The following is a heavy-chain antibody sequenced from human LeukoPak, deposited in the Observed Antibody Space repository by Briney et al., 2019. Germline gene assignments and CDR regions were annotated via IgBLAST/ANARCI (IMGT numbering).Heavy chain of an antibody. V-gene: IGHV4-59*01. J-gene: IGHJ4*02. CDR1: GGSISSYY. D-gene: IGHD6-13*01. CDR2: IYYTGST. CDR3: ARALNSSWPYSFDY. Sequence: SETLSLTCTVSGGSISSYYWSWIRQPPGKGLEWIGYIYYTGSTNYNPSLKSRVTISVDTSKNQFSLNLSSVTAADTAVYYCARALNSSWPYSFDYWGQGTLVTVAS.